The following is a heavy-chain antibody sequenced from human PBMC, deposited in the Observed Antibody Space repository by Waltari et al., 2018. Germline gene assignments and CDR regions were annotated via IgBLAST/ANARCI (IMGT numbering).Heavy chain of an antibody. V-gene: IGHV4-34*01. CDR2: IKHRGST. Sequence: QVQLQQWGAGLLKPSETLSLTCAVYGGSFSNYYWSGSRQPPGKGRAWIGEIKHRGSTTPNPSLKSRVTISVDTSKNQFSLKLNSVTAADTAVYYCARQGAAARIFDLWGRGTLVTVSS. CDR1: GGSFSNYY. D-gene: IGHD6-13*01. J-gene: IGHJ2*01. CDR3: ARQGAAARIFDL.